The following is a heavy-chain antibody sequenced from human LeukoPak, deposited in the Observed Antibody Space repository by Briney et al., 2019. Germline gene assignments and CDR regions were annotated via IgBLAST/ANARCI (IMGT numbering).Heavy chain of an antibody. Sequence: SETLSLTCTVSGGSISSYYWNWIRQPPGKGLEWIGEINHRGSTNYNPSLKSRVTISVDTSKNQFSLKLSSVTAADTAVYYCARGRYFDWLLYFYMDVWGKGTTVTVSS. J-gene: IGHJ6*03. D-gene: IGHD3-9*01. V-gene: IGHV4-34*01. CDR2: INHRGST. CDR3: ARGRYFDWLLYFYMDV. CDR1: GGSISSYY.